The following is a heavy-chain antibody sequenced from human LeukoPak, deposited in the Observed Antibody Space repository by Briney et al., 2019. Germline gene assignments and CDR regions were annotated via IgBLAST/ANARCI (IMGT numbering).Heavy chain of an antibody. CDR3: ARYHYYGSGTQFDY. D-gene: IGHD3-10*01. CDR1: GGSISSYY. CDR2: IYYSGST. Sequence: SETLSLTCTVSGGSISSYYWSWIRQPPGKGLEWIGYIYYSGSTNYNPSLKSRVTMSVDTSKNQFSLKLSSVTAADTAVYYCARYHYYGSGTQFDYWGQGTLVTVSS. V-gene: IGHV4-59*12. J-gene: IGHJ4*02.